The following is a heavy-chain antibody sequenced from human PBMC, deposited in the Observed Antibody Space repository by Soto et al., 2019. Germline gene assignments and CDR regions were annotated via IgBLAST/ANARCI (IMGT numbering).Heavy chain of an antibody. D-gene: IGHD1-26*01. CDR2: IKQDGSEK. CDR1: GFIFGNFW. CDR3: ARGTGGATSSGKDQFDY. V-gene: IGHV3-7*01. J-gene: IGHJ4*02. Sequence: EVQLVESGGGLVQPGGSLRLSCAGSGFIFGNFWMTWVRQAPGKGLEWVVNIKQDGSEKYYVDSVKGRFTISRDNIKNSLYLQMNSLRSEDTAVYYCARGTGGATSSGKDQFDYWGQGTLVPVSS.